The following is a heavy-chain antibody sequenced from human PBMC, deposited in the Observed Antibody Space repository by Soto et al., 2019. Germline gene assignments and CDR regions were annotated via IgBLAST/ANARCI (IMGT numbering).Heavy chain of an antibody. J-gene: IGHJ4*02. CDR2: IDPSDSYT. D-gene: IGHD1-1*01. Sequence: GESLKISCNGSGYSFTSYWISWVRQMPGKGLEWMGRIDPSDSYTNYSPSFQGHVTISADKSINTAYLQWSSLKASDTAMYYCARQEGALASDYWGQGTLVTVYS. V-gene: IGHV5-10-1*01. CDR3: ARQEGALASDY. CDR1: GYSFTSYW.